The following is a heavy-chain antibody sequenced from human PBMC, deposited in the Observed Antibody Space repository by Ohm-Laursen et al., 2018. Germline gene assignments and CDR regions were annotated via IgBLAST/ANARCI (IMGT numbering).Heavy chain of an antibody. D-gene: IGHD3-3*01. V-gene: IGHV3-23*01. CDR2: ISGSGGST. J-gene: IGHJ5*02. CDR1: GFTFSSYA. Sequence: SLRLSCAASGFTFSSYAMSWVRQAPGKGLEWVSAISGSGGSTYYADSVKGRFTISRDNSKNTLYLQMNSLRAEDTAVYYCAKDHSLITIFGVSGWFDPWGQGTLVTVSS. CDR3: AKDHSLITIFGVSGWFDP.